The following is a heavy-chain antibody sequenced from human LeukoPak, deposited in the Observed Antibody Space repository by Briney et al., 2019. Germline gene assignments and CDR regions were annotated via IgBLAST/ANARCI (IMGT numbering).Heavy chain of an antibody. V-gene: IGHV4-30-2*01. CDR2: IYHSGST. CDR3: ARTVYCTNGVCHNYFDY. Sequence: PSETLSLTCAVSGGSISSGGYSWSWIRQPPGKGLEWIGYIYHSGSTYYNPSLKSRVTISVDRSKNQFSLKLSPVTAADTAVYYCARTVYCTNGVCHNYFDYWGQGTLVTVSS. D-gene: IGHD2-8*01. J-gene: IGHJ4*02. CDR1: GGSISSGGYS.